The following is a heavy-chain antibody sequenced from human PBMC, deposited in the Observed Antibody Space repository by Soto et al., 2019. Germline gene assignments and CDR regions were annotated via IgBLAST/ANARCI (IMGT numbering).Heavy chain of an antibody. J-gene: IGHJ6*02. CDR2: ISSSSSYI. V-gene: IGHV3-21*01. CDR1: GFTFSSYS. D-gene: IGHD3-22*01. CDR3: ALTYSLYYYDSSGFEYGMDV. Sequence: EVQLVESGGGLVKPGGSVRLSCAASGFTFSSYSMNWVRQAPGKGLEWVSSISSSSSYIYYADSVKGRFTISRDNAKNSLHLQMNSLRAEDTAVYYCALTYSLYYYDSSGFEYGMDVWGQGTTVTVSS.